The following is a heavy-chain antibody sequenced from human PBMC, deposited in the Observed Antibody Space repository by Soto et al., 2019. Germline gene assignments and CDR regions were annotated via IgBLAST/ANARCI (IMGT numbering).Heavy chain of an antibody. D-gene: IGHD3-9*01. V-gene: IGHV3-9*01. Sequence: PGGSLRLSCADSGFTFDDYAMHWVRQAPGKGLEWVSGISWNSGSIGYADSVKGRFTISRDNAKNSLYLQMNSLRAEDTALYYYAKDMSFMDYDIFPGSANALDIWGQGKIVPVSS. CDR2: ISWNSGSI. CDR1: GFTFDDYA. J-gene: IGHJ3*02. CDR3: AKDMSFMDYDIFPGSANALDI.